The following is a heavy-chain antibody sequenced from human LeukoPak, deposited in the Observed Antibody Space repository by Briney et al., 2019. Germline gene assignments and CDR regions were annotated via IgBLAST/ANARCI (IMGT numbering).Heavy chain of an antibody. CDR3: AKVHCISTNCNHIWTYFDY. CDR1: GYTLTELS. D-gene: IGHD2-2*01. V-gene: IGHV1-24*01. CDR2: FDPEDGET. J-gene: IGHJ4*02. Sequence: ASVKVSCMVSGYTLTELSMHWVRQAPGKGLEWMGGFDPEDGETIYAQKFQGRVTMTTDTSTSTAYMELRSLRSDDTAVYYCAKVHCISTNCNHIWTYFDYWGQGTLVTVSS.